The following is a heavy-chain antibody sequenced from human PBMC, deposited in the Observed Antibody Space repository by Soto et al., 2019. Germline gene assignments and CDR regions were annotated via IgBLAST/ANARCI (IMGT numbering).Heavy chain of an antibody. Sequence: QVQLVESGGGVVQPGRSLRLSCAASGFTFSTYGIHWVRQAPGKGLEWVALISYDGGSKYYGDSVKGRFIISRDNSHNSVSQQMNRVRADDTAVYFCAKEQLAMTVVVADYFDPWGKGTLVTVSS. CDR2: ISYDGGSK. J-gene: IGHJ4*02. D-gene: IGHD3-22*01. CDR1: GFTFSTYG. V-gene: IGHV3-30*18. CDR3: AKEQLAMTVVVADYFDP.